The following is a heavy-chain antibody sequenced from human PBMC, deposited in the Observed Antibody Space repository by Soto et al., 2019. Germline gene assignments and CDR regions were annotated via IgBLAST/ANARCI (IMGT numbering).Heavy chain of an antibody. D-gene: IGHD2-15*01. CDR1: GYSFTSYW. V-gene: IGHV5-51*01. J-gene: IGHJ6*02. CDR3: ARLKVVAATRYYGMDV. CDR2: IHPGDSDT. Sequence: PGSSLNISCKGSGYSFTSYWIGWVLQMTGKGLEWMGIIHPGDSDTRYSPSFQGQVTISADKSISTAYLQWSSLKASDTAMYYCARLKVVAATRYYGMDVWGQGTTVTVSS.